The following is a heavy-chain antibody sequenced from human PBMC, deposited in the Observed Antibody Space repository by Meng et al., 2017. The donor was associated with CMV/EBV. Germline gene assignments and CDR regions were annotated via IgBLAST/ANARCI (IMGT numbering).Heavy chain of an antibody. V-gene: IGHV1-69*12. CDR2: IVPIFGTA. CDR1: GGTFSSYA. J-gene: IGHJ2*01. CDR3: AREVDDYGDGWYFDL. D-gene: IGHD4-17*01. Sequence: QVQLVQSGAEGKKPGSSVKVSCKASGGTFSSYAISGGRQAPGQGLEWMGGIVPIFGTANYAQKFQGRVTITADESTSTAYMELSSLRSEDTAVYYCAREVDDYGDGWYFDLWGRGTLVTVSS.